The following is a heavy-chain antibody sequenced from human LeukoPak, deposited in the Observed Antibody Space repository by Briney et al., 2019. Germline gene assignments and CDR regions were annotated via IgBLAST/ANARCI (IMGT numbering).Heavy chain of an antibody. V-gene: IGHV4-34*01. CDR1: GGSFSGYY. CDR3: ARGRRYYDFWSGYYTKAAVFDY. D-gene: IGHD3-3*01. J-gene: IGHJ4*02. Sequence: SETLSLTCAVYGGSFSGYYWSWIRQPPGKELEWIGEINHSGSTNYNPSLKSRVTISVDTSKNQFSLKLSSVTAADTAVYYCARGRRYYDFWSGYYTKAAVFDYWGQGTLVTVSS. CDR2: INHSGST.